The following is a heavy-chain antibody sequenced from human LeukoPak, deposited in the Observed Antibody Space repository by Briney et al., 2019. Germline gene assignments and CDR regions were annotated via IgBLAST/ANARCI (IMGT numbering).Heavy chain of an antibody. CDR3: VFEGRADAFDI. J-gene: IGHJ3*02. V-gene: IGHV3-30*03. CDR1: GFTFSSYG. Sequence: GGSLRLSCVASGFTFSSYGMHWVRQAPGKGLEWVAVISYDGSNKYYADSVKGRFTISRDNSKNTLYLQMNSLRAEDTAVYYCVFEGRADAFDIWGQGTMVTVSS. CDR2: ISYDGSNK. D-gene: IGHD3-10*01.